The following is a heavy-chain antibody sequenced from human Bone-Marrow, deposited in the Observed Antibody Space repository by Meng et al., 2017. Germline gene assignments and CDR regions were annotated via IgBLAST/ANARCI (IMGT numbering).Heavy chain of an antibody. Sequence: QGQRVQSGAEVKKPGASVKVSCKASGYTFPDYWLHWVRRAPGQGLEWMGRINPKSGDTHYAQKFQARVTMTGDTSISTAYMELSGLRSDDMAVYYCAREDSLDYWGQGTLVTVSS. CDR1: GYTFPDYW. CDR2: INPKSGDT. CDR3: AREDSLDY. V-gene: IGHV1-2*06. J-gene: IGHJ4*02.